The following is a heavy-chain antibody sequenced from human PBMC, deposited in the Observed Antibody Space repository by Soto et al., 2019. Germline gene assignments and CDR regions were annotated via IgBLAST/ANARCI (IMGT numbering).Heavy chain of an antibody. J-gene: IGHJ4*02. CDR2: INSDGSST. V-gene: IGHV3-74*01. CDR3: ARVGDFWSCYYGY. D-gene: IGHD3-3*01. CDR1: GFTFSSYW. Sequence: EVQLVESGGGLVQPGGSLRLSCAASGFTFSSYWMHWVRQAPGKGLVWVSRINSDGSSTSYADSVKGRFTISRDNAKNTLSLQMNSLRAEDTAVYYWARVGDFWSCYYGYWGQGTLVTVSS.